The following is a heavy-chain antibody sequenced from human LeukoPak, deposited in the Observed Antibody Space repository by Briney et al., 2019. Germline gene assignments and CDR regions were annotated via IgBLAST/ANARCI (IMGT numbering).Heavy chain of an antibody. Sequence: ASVKVSCKVSGYTLTELSMHWVRQAPGKGLEWMGGFDPEDGETIYAQKFQGRVTMTEDTSTDTAYMELSSLRSEDTAVYYCATALIVVVPAAIVHAFDIWGQGTMVTVSS. CDR1: GYTLTELS. CDR2: FDPEDGET. J-gene: IGHJ3*02. D-gene: IGHD2-2*02. V-gene: IGHV1-24*01. CDR3: ATALIVVVPAAIVHAFDI.